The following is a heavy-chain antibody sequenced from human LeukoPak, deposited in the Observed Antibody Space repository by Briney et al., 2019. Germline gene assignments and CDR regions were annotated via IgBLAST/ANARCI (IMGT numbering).Heavy chain of an antibody. J-gene: IGHJ4*02. CDR3: ARPYSSGWYLDGY. D-gene: IGHD6-19*01. V-gene: IGHV3-48*03. CDR2: ISSSGSTI. CDR1: GFTFSSYE. Sequence: PGGSLRLSCAASGFTFSSYEMKWIRQAPGKGLEWVSYISSSGSTIYYADSVKGRFTISRDNAKNSLYLQMNSLRAEDTAVYYCARPYSSGWYLDGYWGQGTLVTVSS.